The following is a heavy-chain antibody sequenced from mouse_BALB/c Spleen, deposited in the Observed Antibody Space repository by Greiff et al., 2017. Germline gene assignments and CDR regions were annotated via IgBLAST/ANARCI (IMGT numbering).Heavy chain of an antibody. CDR2: ISSGGSYT. V-gene: IGHV5-6*01. CDR3: ARHGPLGFAY. CDR1: GFTFSSYG. J-gene: IGHJ3*01. Sequence: EVKVVESGGDLVKPGGSLKLSCAASGFTFSSYGMSWVRQTPDKRLEWVATISSGGSYTYYPDSVKGRFTISRDNAKNTLYLQMSSLKSEDTAMYYCARHGPLGFAYWGQGTLVTVSA.